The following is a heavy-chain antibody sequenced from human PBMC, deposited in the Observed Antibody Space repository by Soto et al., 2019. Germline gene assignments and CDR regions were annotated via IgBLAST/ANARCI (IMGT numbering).Heavy chain of an antibody. Sequence: QVQLVQSGAEVKKPGSSVKVSCKASGGTFSSYTISWVRQAPGQGLEWMGRIIPILGIANYAQKFQGRVTITADKSTSTAYMELSSLRSEDPAVYYCARDKGLDYGDYPNLYFDLWGRGTLVTVSS. CDR1: GGTFSSYT. D-gene: IGHD4-17*01. CDR3: ARDKGLDYGDYPNLYFDL. CDR2: IIPILGIA. J-gene: IGHJ2*01. V-gene: IGHV1-69*08.